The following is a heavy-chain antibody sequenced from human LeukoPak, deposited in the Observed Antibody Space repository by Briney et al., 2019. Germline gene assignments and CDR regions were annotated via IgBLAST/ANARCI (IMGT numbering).Heavy chain of an antibody. CDR3: ARLSTGGYYYGSGFDY. D-gene: IGHD3-10*01. CDR2: MIASFGTA. CDR1: GGTFSSYG. J-gene: IGHJ4*02. V-gene: IGHV1-69*13. Sequence: SVKVSCKASGGTFSSYGMSWVRQAPGQGLEWMGGMIASFGTANYAQKFQGTVTITAAESTSTPYMELSSLRSEDTAVYYCARLSTGGYYYGSGFDYWGQGTLVTVSS.